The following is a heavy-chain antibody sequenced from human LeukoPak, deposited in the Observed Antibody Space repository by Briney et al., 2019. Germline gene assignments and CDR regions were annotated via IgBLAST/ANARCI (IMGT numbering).Heavy chain of an antibody. V-gene: IGHV3-7*04. D-gene: IGHD3-16*01. Sequence: GGSLRLSCAASGFTFSSYWMSWARQAPGKGLEWVANIKQDGSEKYYVDSVKGRFTISRDNAKNSLYLQMNSLRAEDTAVYYCAGVRPRGDAFDPWGQGTLVTVSS. J-gene: IGHJ5*02. CDR2: IKQDGSEK. CDR1: GFTFSSYW. CDR3: AGVRPRGDAFDP.